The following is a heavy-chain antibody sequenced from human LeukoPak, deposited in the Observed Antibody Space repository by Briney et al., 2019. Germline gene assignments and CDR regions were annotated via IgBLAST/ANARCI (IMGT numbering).Heavy chain of an antibody. CDR2: ILYDGSNK. CDR3: AKDQYYYGSGSYSHYFDY. J-gene: IGHJ4*02. Sequence: GGSLRLSCAASGFAFSNYGIHWVRQAPGKGLEWVAVILYDGSNKYYADSVKGRFTISRDNSKNTLYLQMNSLRAEDTAVYYCAKDQYYYGSGSYSHYFDYWGQGTLVTVSS. CDR1: GFAFSNYG. V-gene: IGHV3-30*18. D-gene: IGHD3-10*01.